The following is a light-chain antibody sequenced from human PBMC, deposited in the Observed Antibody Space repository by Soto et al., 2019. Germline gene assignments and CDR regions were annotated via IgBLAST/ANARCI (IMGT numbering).Light chain of an antibody. J-gene: IGKJ2*02. V-gene: IGKV3-20*01. CDR3: QQYGISPCT. Sequence: EIVLTQSPGTLSLSPGERVTLSCRASQSVRSSYLAWYQQKPGQAPGLLIYGASSRATGIPDRFSGSGSGTDFSLTISRLEPEDFAVYYCQQYGISPCTFGQGTKLEIK. CDR2: GAS. CDR1: QSVRSSY.